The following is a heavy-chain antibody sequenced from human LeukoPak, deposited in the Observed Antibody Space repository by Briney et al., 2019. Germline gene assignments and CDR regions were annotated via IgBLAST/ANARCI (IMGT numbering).Heavy chain of an antibody. CDR3: ARGQVTAVTGLASFDI. V-gene: IGHV3-7*04. D-gene: IGHD4-17*01. CDR2: INQGGSEI. J-gene: IGHJ3*02. Sequence: AGGSLRLSCAASGFTFSSYEMDWVRQAPGKGLEWVANINQGGSEIYYVDSVKGRFTISRDNGKNSLNLQMNSLRAEDTAVYYCARGQVTAVTGLASFDIWGQGTTVTVSS. CDR1: GFTFSSYE.